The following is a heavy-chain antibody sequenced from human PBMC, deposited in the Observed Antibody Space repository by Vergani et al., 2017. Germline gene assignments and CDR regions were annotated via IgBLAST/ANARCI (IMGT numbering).Heavy chain of an antibody. V-gene: IGHV4-61*02. J-gene: IGHJ3*01. CDR1: GASINNDFYY. D-gene: IGHD4-23*01. Sequence: QVQLQESGPGLVKPPQTLSLTCTVSGASINNDFYYWHWIRQPAGKGLEWIGRIYVSGITDYNSSLQSRVSMSVDTSKNQFSLTLTSVTAADTAVYYCAIENKQLRPRAFDLWVQGTMVTVSS. CDR2: IYVSGIT. CDR3: AIENKQLRPRAFDL.